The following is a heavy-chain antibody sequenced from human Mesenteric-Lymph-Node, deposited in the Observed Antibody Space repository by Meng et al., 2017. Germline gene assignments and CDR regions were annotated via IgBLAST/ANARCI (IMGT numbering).Heavy chain of an antibody. V-gene: IGHV1-8*01. Sequence: ASVKVSCKASGYTFNSLHINWVRQATGQGLEWMGWMSPSTGNTGFAQKFQGRVTLTSDTSINTAYMELSSLRSEDTAVYYCARDRYSYGYLDYWGQGTLVTVSS. J-gene: IGHJ4*02. CDR3: ARDRYSYGYLDY. CDR2: MSPSTGNT. CDR1: GYTFNSLH. D-gene: IGHD5-18*01.